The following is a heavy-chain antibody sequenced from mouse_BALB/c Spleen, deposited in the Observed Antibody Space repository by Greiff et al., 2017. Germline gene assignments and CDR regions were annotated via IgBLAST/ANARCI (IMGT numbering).Heavy chain of an antibody. V-gene: IGHV5-12-2*01. CDR3: ARRTMITTSYAMDY. CDR1: GFTFSSYT. CDR2: ISNGGGST. J-gene: IGHJ4*01. Sequence: EVKVVESGGGLVQPGGSLKLSCAASGFTFSSYTMSWVRQTPEKRLEWVAYISNGGGSTYYPDTVKGRFTISRDNAKNTLYLQMSSLKSEDTAMYYCARRTMITTSYAMDYWGQGTSVTVSS. D-gene: IGHD2-4*01.